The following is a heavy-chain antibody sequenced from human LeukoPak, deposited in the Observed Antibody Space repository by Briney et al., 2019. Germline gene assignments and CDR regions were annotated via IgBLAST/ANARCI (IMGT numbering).Heavy chain of an antibody. CDR3: VRDAIAAAGTGD. D-gene: IGHD6-13*01. Sequence: ASVKVSCKASGYTFTDYYMHWVRQAPGQGLEWMGWINPKSGGTNYAQNFQGRVTMTRDTSISTAYMELSGLRSDDRAVYYCVRDAIAAAGTGDWGQGTLVTVSS. V-gene: IGHV1-2*02. CDR1: GYTFTDYY. CDR2: INPKSGGT. J-gene: IGHJ4*02.